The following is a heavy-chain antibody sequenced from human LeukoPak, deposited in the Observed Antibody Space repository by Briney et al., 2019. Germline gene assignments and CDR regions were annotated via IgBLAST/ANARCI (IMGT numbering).Heavy chain of an antibody. V-gene: IGHV1-69*04. Sequence: SVKVSCKASGGTFSSYAISWVRQAPGQGLEWMGRIIPILGIANYAQKFQGRVTITADKSTSTAYMELSSLRSEDTAVYYCARVGGSRDGFDAFDIWGQGTMVTVSS. CDR2: IIPILGIA. D-gene: IGHD5-24*01. CDR1: GGTFSSYA. CDR3: ARVGGSRDGFDAFDI. J-gene: IGHJ3*02.